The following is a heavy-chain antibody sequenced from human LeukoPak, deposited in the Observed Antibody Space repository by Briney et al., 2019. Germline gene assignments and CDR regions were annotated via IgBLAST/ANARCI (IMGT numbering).Heavy chain of an antibody. CDR2: IYYSGST. D-gene: IGHD3-9*01. J-gene: IGHJ4*02. CDR3: ARQLEGLRHFDWLPPYYFDY. V-gene: IGHV4-39*01. CDR1: GGSISSSSYY. Sequence: SETLSLTCTVSGGSISSSSYYWGWIRQPPGKGLEWIGSIYYSGSTYYNPSLKSRVTISVDTSKNQFSLKLSSVTAADTAVYYCARQLEGLRHFDWLPPYYFDYWGQGTLVTVSS.